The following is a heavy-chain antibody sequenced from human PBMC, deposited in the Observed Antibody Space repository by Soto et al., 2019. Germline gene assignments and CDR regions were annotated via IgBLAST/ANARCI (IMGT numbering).Heavy chain of an antibody. J-gene: IGHJ6*02. CDR3: AGGNALDV. Sequence: LRLSCAASRFTFSTYWMTWVRQTPGKGLEWVANIHQDGREKYYMDSVKGRFTISRDNAKNSLYLQMTSLRAEDTAVYYCAGGNALDVWGQGTTVTVSS. CDR1: RFTFSTYW. CDR2: IHQDGREK. V-gene: IGHV3-7*01.